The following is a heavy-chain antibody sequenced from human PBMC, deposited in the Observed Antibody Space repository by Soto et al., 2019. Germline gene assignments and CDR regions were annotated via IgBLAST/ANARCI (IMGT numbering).Heavy chain of an antibody. CDR2: ISYVGSNR. J-gene: IGHJ1*01. Sequence: RGSLRLSCAASGFTFSSYGMHWVRQAPGKGLEWLAVISYVGSNRYYADSVKGRFTISRDNSKNKLYLQSNSLRAEDTAVYYCTKDGRGSGSYYHTEYFQHWGQGTLVTAPQ. CDR1: GFTFSSYG. CDR3: TKDGRGSGSYYHTEYFQH. V-gene: IGHV3-30*18. D-gene: IGHD1-26*01.